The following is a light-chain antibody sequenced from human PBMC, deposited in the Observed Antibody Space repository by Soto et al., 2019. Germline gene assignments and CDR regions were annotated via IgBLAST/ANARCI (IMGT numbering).Light chain of an antibody. J-gene: IGLJ1*01. CDR2: EVR. Sequence: QSVLTQPASVSGSPGQSITISCTGTSSDVGAYNYVSWYQQYPGKAPKVIILEVRKRPSGVSNRFSGSKSGGTASLTISGLQAEDEADYYCSSYRSSTTFVFGTGTKVTV. CDR1: SSDVGAYNY. V-gene: IGLV2-14*01. CDR3: SSYRSSTTFV.